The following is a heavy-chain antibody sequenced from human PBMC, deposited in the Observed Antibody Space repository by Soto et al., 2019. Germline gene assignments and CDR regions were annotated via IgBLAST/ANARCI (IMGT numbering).Heavy chain of an antibody. Sequence: QVQLVQSGAEVKKPGASVKVSCKASGYTFTSYGISWVRQAPGQGLEWMGWISAYNGNTNYAQKLQDRVTMTTDTSPNTAYMELRSLRSDDTAVYYCARDAPRLGIVVAGKTFDYWGQGTLVTVSS. CDR3: ARDAPRLGIVVAGKTFDY. D-gene: IGHD6-19*01. CDR2: ISAYNGNT. J-gene: IGHJ4*02. V-gene: IGHV1-18*01. CDR1: GYTFTSYG.